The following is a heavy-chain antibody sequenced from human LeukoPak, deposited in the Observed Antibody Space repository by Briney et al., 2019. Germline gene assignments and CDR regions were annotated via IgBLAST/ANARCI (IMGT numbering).Heavy chain of an antibody. Sequence: QPGGSLRLSCAASGFTFSSYAMHWVRQAPGKGLEWVAVISYDGSNKYYADSVEGRFTISRDNSKNTLYLQMNSLRAEDTAVYYCARMTGYCSSTSCRIYYYYGMDVWGQGTTVTVSS. CDR3: ARMTGYCSSTSCRIYYYYGMDV. D-gene: IGHD2-2*01. CDR1: GFTFSSYA. V-gene: IGHV3-30-3*01. CDR2: ISYDGSNK. J-gene: IGHJ6*02.